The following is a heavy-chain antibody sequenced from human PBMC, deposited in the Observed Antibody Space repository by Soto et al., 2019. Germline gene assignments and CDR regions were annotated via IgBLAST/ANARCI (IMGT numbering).Heavy chain of an antibody. CDR3: AREDVDTAMVTAYYYYYYVMDV. J-gene: IGHJ6*02. CDR1: GFTFSSYG. Sequence: GGSLRLSCAASGFTFSSYGMHWVRQAPGKGLEWVAVIWYDGSNKYYADSVKGRFTISRDNSKNTLYLQMNSLRAEDTAVYYCAREDVDTAMVTAYYYYYYVMDVWGQGTTVTVSS. D-gene: IGHD5-18*01. CDR2: IWYDGSNK. V-gene: IGHV3-33*01.